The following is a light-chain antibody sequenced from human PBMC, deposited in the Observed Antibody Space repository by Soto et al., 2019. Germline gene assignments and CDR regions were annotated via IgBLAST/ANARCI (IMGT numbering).Light chain of an antibody. Sequence: DIVMTQSPLSLPVTPGEPASISCRSSQSLLNSNGYNYLDWYLQKPGQSPQLLIYLGSNRASTLERGVPSRFSGTGSGTEFTLTIDKLQPHDFATYYCQQYHTSSITFGQGTRLEIK. CDR3: QQYHTSSIT. J-gene: IGKJ5*01. CDR1: QSLLNSNGYNY. V-gene: IGKV2-28*01. CDR2: LGS.